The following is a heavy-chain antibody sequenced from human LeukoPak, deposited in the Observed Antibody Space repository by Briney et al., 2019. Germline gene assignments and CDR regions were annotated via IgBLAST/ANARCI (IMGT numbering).Heavy chain of an antibody. Sequence: GGSLRLSCAASGFTFSSYAMSWVRLAPGKGLEWVSAISGSGGSTYYADSVKGRFTISRDISKNTLYLQMNSLRAEDTAVYYCARGIVAHDAFDIWGQGTMVTVSS. CDR2: ISGSGGST. D-gene: IGHD5-12*01. CDR3: ARGIVAHDAFDI. CDR1: GFTFSSYA. V-gene: IGHV3-23*01. J-gene: IGHJ3*02.